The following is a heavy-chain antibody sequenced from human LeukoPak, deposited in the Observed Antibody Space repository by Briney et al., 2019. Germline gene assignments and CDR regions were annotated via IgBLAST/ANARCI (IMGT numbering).Heavy chain of an antibody. V-gene: IGHV3-21*01. CDR2: ISSSSSYI. CDR3: ARDVVLSEQETAYDMDV. Sequence: GGSLRLSCAASGFTFSSYSMNWVRQAPGKGLEWVSSISSSSSYIYYADSVKGRFTISRDNAKTSLYLQMNSLRAEDTAVYYCARDVVLSEQETAYDMDVWGQGTTVTVSS. D-gene: IGHD3-16*02. J-gene: IGHJ6*02. CDR1: GFTFSSYS.